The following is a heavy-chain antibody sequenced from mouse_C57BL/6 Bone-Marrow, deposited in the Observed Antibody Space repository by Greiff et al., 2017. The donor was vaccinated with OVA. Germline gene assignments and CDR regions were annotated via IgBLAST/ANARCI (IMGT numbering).Heavy chain of an antibody. V-gene: IGHV1-81*01. J-gene: IGHJ3*01. CDR3: ARYYGSSTWFAY. D-gene: IGHD1-1*01. CDR2: IYPRSGNT. CDR1: GYTFTSYG. Sequence: VKLQESGAELARPGASVKLSCKASGYTFTSYGISWVKQRTGQGLEWIGEIYPRSGNTYYNEKFKGKATLTADKSSSTAYMELRSLTSEDSAVYFCARYYGSSTWFAYWGQGTLVTVSA.